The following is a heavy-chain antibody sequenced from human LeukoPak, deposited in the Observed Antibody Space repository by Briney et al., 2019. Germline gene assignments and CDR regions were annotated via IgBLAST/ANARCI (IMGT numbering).Heavy chain of an antibody. V-gene: IGHV3-30*04. CDR3: ARARPSMWIDY. CDR1: GFTFSSYA. D-gene: IGHD5-12*01. Sequence: GGSLRLSCAASGFTFSSYAMYWVRQAPGKGLEWVAVISYDGSDKFYADSVEGRFTISRDSSKNTLYLQMNSLRPEDTAVYYCARARPSMWIDYWGQGTLVTVSS. J-gene: IGHJ4*02. CDR2: ISYDGSDK.